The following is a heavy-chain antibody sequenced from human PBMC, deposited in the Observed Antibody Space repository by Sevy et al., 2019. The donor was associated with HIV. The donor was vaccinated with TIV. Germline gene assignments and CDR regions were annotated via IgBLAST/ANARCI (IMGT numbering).Heavy chain of an antibody. V-gene: IGHV3-23*01. CDR1: GFTFISYA. Sequence: GGSPRLSCKPSGFTFISYAMNWIRQAPGKGLEWVSAIYGSSGATYYGDSVKGRFTISRDNSKNTLYLQMNSLRTEDTAVYYCAGGRYDSSGSFDAFDIWGQRTMVTVSS. CDR2: IYGSSGAT. D-gene: IGHD3-22*01. J-gene: IGHJ3*02. CDR3: AGGRYDSSGSFDAFDI.